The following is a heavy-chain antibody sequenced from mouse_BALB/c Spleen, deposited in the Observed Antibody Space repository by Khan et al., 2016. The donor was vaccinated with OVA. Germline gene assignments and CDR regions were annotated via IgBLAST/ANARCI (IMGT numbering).Heavy chain of an antibody. J-gene: IGHJ2*01. CDR2: INPKNDDT. V-gene: IGHV1-26*01. D-gene: IGHD3-3*01. CDR1: GYSFTDYY. CDR3: AKGLWDY. Sequence: VQLQQSGPELVNPGASVKMSCKASGYSFTDYYMKWVKQSHGQSLEWIGDINPKNDDTFYNQKFKGKATLTVDKSSNTAYMQLNSLTSEDSAVYYCAKGLWDYWGQGTTLTVSS.